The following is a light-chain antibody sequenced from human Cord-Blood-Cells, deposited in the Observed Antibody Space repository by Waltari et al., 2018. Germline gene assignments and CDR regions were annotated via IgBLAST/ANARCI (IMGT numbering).Light chain of an antibody. J-gene: IGKJ1*01. V-gene: IGKV3-15*01. CDR1: QSVRSN. CDR2: GAS. CDR3: QQYNNWPPWT. Sequence: EIVLTQSPATLSLSPGERATLSCRASQSVRSNLAWYQQKPGQAPRLLTYGASTRATGIPARFSGSGSGTEFTLTISSLQSEDFAVYYCQQYNNWPPWTFGQGTKVEIK.